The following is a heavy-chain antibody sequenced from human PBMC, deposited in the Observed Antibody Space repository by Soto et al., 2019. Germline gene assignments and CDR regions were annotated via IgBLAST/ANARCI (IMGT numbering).Heavy chain of an antibody. D-gene: IGHD2-2*01. CDR2: IYYSGST. V-gene: IGHV4-31*03. J-gene: IGHJ6*03. Sequence: QVQLQESGPGLVKPSQTLSLTCTVSGGSISSGGYYWSWIRQHPGKGLEWIGYIYYSGSTYYNPSLKSRVTISVDTSKNQFSLKLSSVTAADTAVYYCARVGIDIVVVPAAMKGEEFYYYMDVWGKGTTVTVSS. CDR1: GGSISSGGYY. CDR3: ARVGIDIVVVPAAMKGEEFYYYMDV.